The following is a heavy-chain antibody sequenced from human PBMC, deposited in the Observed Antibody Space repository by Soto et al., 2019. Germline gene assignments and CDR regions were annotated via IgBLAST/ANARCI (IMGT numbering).Heavy chain of an antibody. J-gene: IGHJ5*02. CDR3: ARVGMVGTVLGSWFDP. D-gene: IGHD6-19*01. CDR1: GGSISSYY. Sequence: SLTCTVSGGSISSYYWSWIRQPAGKGLEWIGRIYTTGSTNYNPSLKSRVTMSVDTSKNHFSLKLRSVTAADTAVYYCARVGMVGTVLGSWFDPWGQGALVTSPQ. CDR2: IYTTGST. V-gene: IGHV4-4*07.